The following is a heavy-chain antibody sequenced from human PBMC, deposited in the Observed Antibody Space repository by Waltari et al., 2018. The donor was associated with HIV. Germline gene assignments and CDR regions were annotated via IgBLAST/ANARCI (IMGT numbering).Heavy chain of an antibody. D-gene: IGHD1-26*01. CDR3: ARDFPSGNRGVALDV. J-gene: IGHJ6*02. V-gene: IGHV1-2*04. CDR1: GYTFTDYY. Sequence: QEQLVQSGAEVKKPGASVQVSCKAFGYTFTDYYIHWVRQAPGQGLEWMGRINPNSGGTNYAQKFQGWVTMTRDTSLNTAYMELSSLKIDDTAMYFCARDFPSGNRGVALDVWGQGTTVIVSS. CDR2: INPNSGGT.